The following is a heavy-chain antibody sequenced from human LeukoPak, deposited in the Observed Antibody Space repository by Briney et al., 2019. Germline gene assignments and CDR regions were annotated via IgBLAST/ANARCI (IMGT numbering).Heavy chain of an antibody. Sequence: SETLSLTCTVSGGSISSYYWSWIRQPPGKGLEWIGYIYYSGSTNYNPSLKSRVTISVDTSKNQFSLKLSSVTAADTAVYYCARGGDGYNCFVYWGQGTLVTVSS. CDR3: ARGGDGYNCFVY. CDR1: GGSISSYY. D-gene: IGHD5-24*01. J-gene: IGHJ4*02. V-gene: IGHV4-59*01. CDR2: IYYSGST.